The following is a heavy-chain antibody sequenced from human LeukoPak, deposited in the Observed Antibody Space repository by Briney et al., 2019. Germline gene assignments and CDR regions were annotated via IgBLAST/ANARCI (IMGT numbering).Heavy chain of an antibody. CDR2: ISYDGSNK. J-gene: IGHJ4*02. CDR1: GFTFSSYA. CDR3: ARDRVGATDYFDY. D-gene: IGHD1-26*01. V-gene: IGHV3-30-3*01. Sequence: GGSLRLSCAASGFTFSSYAMHWVRQAPGKGLEWVAVISYDGSNKYYADSVKGRFTISRDNSKNTLYLQMDSLRAEDTAVYYCARDRVGATDYFDYWGQGTLVTVSS.